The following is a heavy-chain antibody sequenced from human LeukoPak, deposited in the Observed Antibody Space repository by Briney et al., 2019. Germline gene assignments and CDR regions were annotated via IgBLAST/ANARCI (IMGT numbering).Heavy chain of an antibody. D-gene: IGHD4-23*01. Sequence: PGGSLRLSCAASGFTVRNNYMSWVSQAPGRGLEWVSVMHNAGTTNYADSVKGRFFVSRDSSKNTLHLQMNTLKPEDTAVYYCARDPGGTPLDVWGRESVLTVSS. V-gene: IGHV3-66*01. CDR1: GFTVRNNY. CDR3: ARDPGGTPLDV. J-gene: IGHJ4*02. CDR2: MHNAGTT.